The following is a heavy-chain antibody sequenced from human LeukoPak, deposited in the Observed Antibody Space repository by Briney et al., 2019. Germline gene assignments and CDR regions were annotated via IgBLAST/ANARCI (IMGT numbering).Heavy chain of an antibody. CDR1: AYSITSYW. Sequence: GAPLQTSCKGSAYSITSYWIGWVRQIPGKRLGCMGIIYPGDSDTRYSPAFQGQVTISADNSISTAYLQWSSLKAPDTAMFYCARLPRGGQGTYYFDYWGQGTLVTVSS. V-gene: IGHV5-51*01. D-gene: IGHD3-10*01. J-gene: IGHJ4*02. CDR2: IYPGDSDT. CDR3: ARLPRGGQGTYYFDY.